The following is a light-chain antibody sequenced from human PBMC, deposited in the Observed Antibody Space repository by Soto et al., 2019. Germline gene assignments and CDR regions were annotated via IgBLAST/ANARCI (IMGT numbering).Light chain of an antibody. J-gene: IGKJ1*01. V-gene: IGKV4-1*01. CDR2: WAS. Sequence: GGRVIISGKCSQSVLYSSNNKNYLAWYQQKPGQPPKLLIYWASTRESGVPDRFSGSGSGPDTTLTFSSLQPEDLPVYSSQVSSSTPRTFPQGTKVDIK. CDR1: QSVLYSSNNKNY. CDR3: QVSSSTPRT.